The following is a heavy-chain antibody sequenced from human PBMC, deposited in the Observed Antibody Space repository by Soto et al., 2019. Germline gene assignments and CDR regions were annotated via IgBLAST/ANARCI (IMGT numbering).Heavy chain of an antibody. CDR2: IYYSGST. CDR3: ARHDYGDYGFDY. J-gene: IGHJ4*02. V-gene: IGHV4-39*01. Sequence: SETLSLTCTVSGGSTSSSSYYWGWIRQPPGKGLEWIGSIYYSGSTYYNPSLKSRVTISVDTSKNQFSLKLSSVTAADTAVYYCARHDYGDYGFDYWGQGTLVTVSS. CDR1: GGSTSSSSYY. D-gene: IGHD4-17*01.